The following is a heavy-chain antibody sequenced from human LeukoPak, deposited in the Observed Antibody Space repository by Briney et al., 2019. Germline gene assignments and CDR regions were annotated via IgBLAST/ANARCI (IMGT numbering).Heavy chain of an antibody. Sequence: PGRSLRLSCAASGFTFDDYAMHWVRPAPGKGLGWVSGISWNSGSIGYADSVKGRFTISRDNAKNSLYLQMNSLRAEDMALYYCAKGVSYSSGWYGIDFDYWGQGTQVTVSS. CDR3: AKGVSYSSGWYGIDFDY. D-gene: IGHD6-19*01. J-gene: IGHJ4*02. CDR1: GFTFDDYA. CDR2: ISWNSGSI. V-gene: IGHV3-9*03.